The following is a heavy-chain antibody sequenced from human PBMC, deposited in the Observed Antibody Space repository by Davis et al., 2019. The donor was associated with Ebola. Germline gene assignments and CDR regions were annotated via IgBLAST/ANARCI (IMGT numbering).Heavy chain of an antibody. V-gene: IGHV3-30*04. CDR2: ISNDGSHA. Sequence: PGGSLRLSCAASGFTFSKYAIHWVRQAPGKGLEWMGLISNDGSHANYAESVKGRFTVPRDSSTDTFFLQMNSLGAEDTAVYYCTTEKWGSGYIDDWGQGTLVTVSS. J-gene: IGHJ4*02. CDR1: GFTFSKYA. CDR3: TTEKWGSGYIDD. D-gene: IGHD1-26*01.